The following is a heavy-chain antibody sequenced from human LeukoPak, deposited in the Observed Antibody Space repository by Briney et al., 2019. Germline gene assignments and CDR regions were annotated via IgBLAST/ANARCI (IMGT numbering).Heavy chain of an antibody. J-gene: IGHJ4*02. D-gene: IGHD3-10*01. Sequence: SETLSLTCTVSGGSISSSSYYWGWIRQPPGKGLEWIGSIYNSGSTYYNPSLKSRLTISVDTSKNQFSLNLSSVTAADTAVYYCARRVPDSGSPFDYWGQGTLVTVSS. CDR3: ARRVPDSGSPFDY. CDR1: GGSISSSSYY. V-gene: IGHV4-39*01. CDR2: IYNSGST.